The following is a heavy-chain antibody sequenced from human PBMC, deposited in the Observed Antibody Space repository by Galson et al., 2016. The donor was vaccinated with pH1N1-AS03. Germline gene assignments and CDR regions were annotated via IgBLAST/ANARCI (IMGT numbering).Heavy chain of an antibody. V-gene: IGHV1-18*01. CDR3: ARSGSGSYEGDF. CDR2: ISTYNGNT. J-gene: IGHJ4*02. D-gene: IGHD3-10*01. Sequence: SVKVSCKASGYIFVDYNIYWVRQAPGQGLEWMGWISTYNGNTDYAPMLQGRVTMTTDTSTSTAYMERRSLRSDDTAVYYCARSGSGSYEGDFWGQGTLVSVSS. CDR1: GYIFVDYN.